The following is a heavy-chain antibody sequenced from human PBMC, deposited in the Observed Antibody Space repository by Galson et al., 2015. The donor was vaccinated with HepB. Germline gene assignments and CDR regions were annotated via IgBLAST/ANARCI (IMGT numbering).Heavy chain of an antibody. Sequence: LRLSCAASGFNFDNYAMHWVRQAPGKVLEWVSGVSWNSGNIDHADSVKGRFTISRDNAKDSLYLQMNSLTVEDTASYYCAKGPGAAAGKGYFQHWGQGILVIVSS. J-gene: IGHJ1*01. CDR2: VSWNSGNI. D-gene: IGHD6-13*01. V-gene: IGHV3-9*01. CDR3: AKGPGAAAGKGYFQH. CDR1: GFNFDNYA.